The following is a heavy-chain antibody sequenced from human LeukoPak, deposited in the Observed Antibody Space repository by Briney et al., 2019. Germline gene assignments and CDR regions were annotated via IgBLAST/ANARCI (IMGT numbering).Heavy chain of an antibody. CDR2: ISYDGSNK. Sequence: GGSLRLSCAASGFTFSNYGMHWVRQAPGKGLEWVAVISYDGSNKYYVDSVKGRFTISRDNSKNTLYLQMNSLRAEDTAVYYCARAVDTAMVPDWGQGTLVTVSS. CDR3: ARAVDTAMVPD. J-gene: IGHJ4*02. D-gene: IGHD5-18*01. V-gene: IGHV3-30*03. CDR1: GFTFSNYG.